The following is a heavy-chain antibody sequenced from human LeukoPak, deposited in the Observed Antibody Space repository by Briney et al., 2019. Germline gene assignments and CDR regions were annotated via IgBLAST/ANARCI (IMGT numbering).Heavy chain of an antibody. CDR1: GFTFSTYA. D-gene: IGHD6-25*01. V-gene: IGHV3-7*01. CDR3: ARVAAADTHYYYYYYMDV. Sequence: GGSLRLSCAASGFTFSTYAMHWVRQAPGKGLEWVANIKQDGSEKYYVDSVKGRFTISRDNAKNSLYLQMNSLRAEDTAVYYCARVAAADTHYYYYYYMDVWGKGTTVTVSS. J-gene: IGHJ6*03. CDR2: IKQDGSEK.